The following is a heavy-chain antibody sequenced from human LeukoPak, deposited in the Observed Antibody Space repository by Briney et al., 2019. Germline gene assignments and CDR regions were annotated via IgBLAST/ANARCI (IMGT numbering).Heavy chain of an antibody. CDR3: ARAGTWVRGVFDY. V-gene: IGHV3-23*01. J-gene: IGHJ4*02. Sequence: GRSLRLSSAAYGFTFSSYAMSWVRQAPGKGLEWVSAVSGSGGSTYYADSVKGRFTISRDNSKNTLYLQMNSLRAEDTAVYYCARAGTWVRGVFDYWGQGTLVTVSS. CDR1: GFTFSSYA. CDR2: VSGSGGST. D-gene: IGHD3-10*01.